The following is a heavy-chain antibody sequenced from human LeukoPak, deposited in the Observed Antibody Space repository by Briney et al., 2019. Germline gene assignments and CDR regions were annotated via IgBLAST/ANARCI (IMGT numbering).Heavy chain of an antibody. CDR3: AKDLYSSSWYGEVFDY. J-gene: IGHJ4*02. Sequence: GASLRLSCAASGFTFSSYAMSWVRQAPGKGLEWVSAISGSGGSTYYADSVKGRFTISRDKSKNTLYLQMNSLRAEDTAVYYCAKDLYSSSWYGEVFDYWGQGTLVTVSS. CDR1: GFTFSSYA. CDR2: ISGSGGST. V-gene: IGHV3-23*01. D-gene: IGHD6-13*01.